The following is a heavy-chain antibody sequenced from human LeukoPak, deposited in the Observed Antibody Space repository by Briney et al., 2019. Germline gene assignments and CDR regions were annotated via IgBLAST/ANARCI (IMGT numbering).Heavy chain of an antibody. CDR3: ARGSPYSSSFCFDY. V-gene: IGHV4-59*01. D-gene: IGHD6-6*01. Sequence: PSETLSLXCTASGGSISSYYWSWIRQPPGKGLEWIGYIYYSGSTNYNPSLKSRVTISVDTSKNQFSLKLSSVTAADTAVYYCARGSPYSSSFCFDYWGQGTLVTVSS. J-gene: IGHJ4*02. CDR1: GGSISSYY. CDR2: IYYSGST.